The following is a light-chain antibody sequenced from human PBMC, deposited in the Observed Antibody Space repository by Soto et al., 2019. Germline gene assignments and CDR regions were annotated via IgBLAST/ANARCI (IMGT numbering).Light chain of an antibody. V-gene: IGLV2-23*02. J-gene: IGLJ3*02. CDR1: SSDIGGYNL. CDR2: EVS. Sequence: QSALTQPASVSRSPGQSVTISCTGTSSDIGGYNLVSWYQQHPDNAPKLIIFEVSRRPSGISNRFSASKSGNTASLTISGLQAEDEADYYCCSYSASGTSVVFGGGTQLTVL. CDR3: CSYSASGTSVV.